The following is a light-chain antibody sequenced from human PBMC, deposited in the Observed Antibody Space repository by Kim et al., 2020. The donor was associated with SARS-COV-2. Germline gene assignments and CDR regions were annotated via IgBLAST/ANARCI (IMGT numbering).Light chain of an antibody. CDR1: SSDFGGYQY. CDR2: EVN. CDR3: GSYGGSNNLV. J-gene: IGLJ3*02. V-gene: IGLV2-8*01. Sequence: GQPLTISCTGTSSDFGGYQYVSWYQQPPGKAPKLMIYEVNTRPSGVPNRFSGSKSGNTAFLTVSGLQAEDEADYYCGSYGGSNNLVFGGGTQLTVL.